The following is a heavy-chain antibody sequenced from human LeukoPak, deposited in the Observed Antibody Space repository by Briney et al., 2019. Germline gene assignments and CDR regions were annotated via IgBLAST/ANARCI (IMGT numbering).Heavy chain of an antibody. CDR1: GFSLSTSGVG. J-gene: IGHJ4*02. CDR3: VHRPPISSSWYGDWDY. CDR2: IYWNDDK. D-gene: IGHD6-13*01. V-gene: IGHV2-5*01. Sequence: SGPTLVNPTQTPTLTCSFSGFSLSTSGVGVGWIRQPPGKALEWLALIYWNDDKRYSPSLKSRLTITKDTSKNQVVLTMTNMDPVDTATYYCVHRPPISSSWYGDWDYWGQGTLVTVSS.